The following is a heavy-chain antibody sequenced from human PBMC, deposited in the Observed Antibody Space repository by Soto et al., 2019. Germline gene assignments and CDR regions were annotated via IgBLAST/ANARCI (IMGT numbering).Heavy chain of an antibody. Sequence: SETLSLTCTVSGGSTSSYYWSWIRQPPGKGLEWIGYIYYSGSTNYNPSLKSRVTISVDTSKNQFSLKLSSVTAADTAVYYCARVNYDILTGNRNAFDIWGQGTMVTVS. CDR1: GGSTSSYY. D-gene: IGHD3-9*01. V-gene: IGHV4-59*01. J-gene: IGHJ3*02. CDR2: IYYSGST. CDR3: ARVNYDILTGNRNAFDI.